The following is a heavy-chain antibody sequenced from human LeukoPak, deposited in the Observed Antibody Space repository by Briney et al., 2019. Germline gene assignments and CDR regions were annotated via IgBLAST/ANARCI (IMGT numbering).Heavy chain of an antibody. CDR1: GGTFSSYA. J-gene: IGHJ6*02. CDR2: IIPIFGTA. V-gene: IGHV1-69*13. D-gene: IGHD3-3*01. CDR3: AKNHLGIFGVPPVYYGMDV. Sequence: SVKVSCKASGGTFSSYAISWVRQAPGQGLEWMGGIIPIFGTANYAQKFQGRVTITADESTSTAYMELSSLRSEDTAVYYCAKNHLGIFGVPPVYYGMDVWGQGTTVTVSS.